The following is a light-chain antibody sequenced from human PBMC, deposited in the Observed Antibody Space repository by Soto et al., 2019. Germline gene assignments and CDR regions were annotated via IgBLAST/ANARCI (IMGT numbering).Light chain of an antibody. CDR2: EVT. CDR3: SSYTDNKNIPYV. CDR1: TSDVGSYKY. Sequence: QSALTQPASVSGSLGQSITISCIGTTSDVGSYKYVSWYQQHPGKAPKLMIYEVTNRPSGVSNRFSGSKSGNTASLTISGLRAEDEADYFCSSYTDNKNIPYVFGTGTKLTVL. V-gene: IGLV2-14*01. J-gene: IGLJ1*01.